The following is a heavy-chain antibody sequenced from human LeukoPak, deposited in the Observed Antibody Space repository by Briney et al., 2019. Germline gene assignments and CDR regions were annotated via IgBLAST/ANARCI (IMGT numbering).Heavy chain of an antibody. Sequence: PSQTLSLTCAVSGGSISSGGYSWSWIRQPPGKGLEWIGYIYHSGSTYYNPSLKSRVTISLDTSKNQFSLKLSSVTAADTAVYYCASYPYGSGSYHFWGQGTLVTVSS. CDR2: IYHSGST. V-gene: IGHV4-30-2*01. D-gene: IGHD3-10*01. J-gene: IGHJ4*02. CDR1: GGSISSGGYS. CDR3: ASYPYGSGSYHF.